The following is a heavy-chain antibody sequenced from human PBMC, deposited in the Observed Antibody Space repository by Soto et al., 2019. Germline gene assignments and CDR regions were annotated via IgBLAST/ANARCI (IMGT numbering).Heavy chain of an antibody. Sequence: GGSLRLSCAASGFTFSSYGMHWVRQAPGKGLEWVAVISYDGSNKYYADSVKGRFTISRDNSKNTLYLQMNSLRAEDTAVYYCAASNGWFDPWGQGTLVTAPQ. CDR2: ISYDGSNK. CDR3: AASNGWFDP. CDR1: GFTFSSYG. V-gene: IGHV3-30*03. J-gene: IGHJ5*02.